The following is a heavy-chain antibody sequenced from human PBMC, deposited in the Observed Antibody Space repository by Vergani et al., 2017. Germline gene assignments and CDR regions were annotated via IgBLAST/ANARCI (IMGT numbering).Heavy chain of an antibody. Sequence: EVQLVESGGGLVKPGGSLRLSCAASGFTFSSYSMNWVRQAPGKGLEWVSAISGSGGSTYYADSVKGRFTISRDNSKNTLYLQMNSLRAEDTAVYYCAKGSGVLPSNFDYWGQGTLVTVSS. CDR1: GFTFSSYS. V-gene: IGHV3-23*04. CDR3: AKGSGVLPSNFDY. D-gene: IGHD2-15*01. CDR2: ISGSGGST. J-gene: IGHJ4*02.